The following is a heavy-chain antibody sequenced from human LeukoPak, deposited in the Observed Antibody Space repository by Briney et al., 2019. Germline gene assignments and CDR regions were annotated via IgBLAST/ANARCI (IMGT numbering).Heavy chain of an antibody. CDR2: IYTSGST. D-gene: IGHD4-11*01. J-gene: IGHJ3*02. CDR1: GGSLSSYY. CDR3: ARVNTRIDDHSNHGAFDI. V-gene: IGHV4-4*07. Sequence: SETLSLTCTVSGGSLSSYYWSWIRQPAGKGLEWIGRIYTSGSTNYNPSLKSRVTMSVDTSKNQFSLKLSSVTAADTAVYYCARVNTRIDDHSNHGAFDIWGQGTMVTVSS.